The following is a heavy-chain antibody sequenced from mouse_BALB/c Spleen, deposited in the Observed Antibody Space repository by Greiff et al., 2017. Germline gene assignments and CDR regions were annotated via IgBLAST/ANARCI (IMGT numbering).Heavy chain of an antibody. CDR2: IRHKANGYTT. CDR1: GFTFTDYY. J-gene: IGHJ4*01. Sequence: EVKLMESGGGLVQPGGSLRLSCATSGFTFTDYYMSWVRQPPGKALEWLGFIRHKANGYTTEYSASVKGRFTISRYNSQSILYLHMNTLRAEDSATYYCSRDGVDYWGQGTSVTVSS. CDR3: SRDGVDY. V-gene: IGHV7-3*02.